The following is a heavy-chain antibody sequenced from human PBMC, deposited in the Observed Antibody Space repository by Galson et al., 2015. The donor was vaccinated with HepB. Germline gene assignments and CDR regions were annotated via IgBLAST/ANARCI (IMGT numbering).Heavy chain of an antibody. Sequence: SLRLSCAASGFTFSSYGMHWVRQAPGKGLEWVAVISYDGSNKYYADSVKGRFTISRDSSKNTLYLQMNSLRAEDTAVYYCAKEGVATITGLYYYYYMDVWGKGTTVTVSS. V-gene: IGHV3-30*18. CDR1: GFTFSSYG. CDR3: AKEGVATITGLYYYYYMDV. CDR2: ISYDGSNK. J-gene: IGHJ6*03. D-gene: IGHD5-12*01.